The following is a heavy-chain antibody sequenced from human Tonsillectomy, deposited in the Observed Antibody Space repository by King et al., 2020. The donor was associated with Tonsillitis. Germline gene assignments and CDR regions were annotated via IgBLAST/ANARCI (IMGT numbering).Heavy chain of an antibody. CDR1: GFTFSSYG. D-gene: IGHD6-19*01. CDR2: IWYDGSNK. CDR3: ARDPTTSGSGWYDY. J-gene: IGHJ4*02. Sequence: QLVQSGGGVVQPGRSLRLSCAASGFTFSSYGMHWVRQAPGKGLEWGAVIWYDGSNKYYADYVKGRFTISRDNSKTTLYLQMNSLRAEETAVYYCARDPTTSGSGWYDYWGQGTLVTVSS. V-gene: IGHV3-33*01.